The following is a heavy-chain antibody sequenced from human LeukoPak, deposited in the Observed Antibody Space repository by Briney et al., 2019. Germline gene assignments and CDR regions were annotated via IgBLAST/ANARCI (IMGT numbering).Heavy chain of an antibody. CDR3: ARDLYDRAADI. J-gene: IGHJ3*02. V-gene: IGHV3-21*01. Sequence: GGCLRLSCAASGFTFSSYDMNWVRQAPGKGLKWVSFITTSSSYIFYADSVKGRFTNSRDNAKNSLYLQMNSLRAEDTAVYYCARDLYDRAADIWGQGTMVTVSS. D-gene: IGHD3-16*01. CDR1: GFTFSSYD. CDR2: ITTSSSYI.